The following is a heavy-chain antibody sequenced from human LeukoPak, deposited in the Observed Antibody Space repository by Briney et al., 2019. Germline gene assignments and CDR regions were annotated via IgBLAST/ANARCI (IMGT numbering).Heavy chain of an antibody. J-gene: IGHJ4*02. CDR1: GFTFSSYS. Sequence: SGGSLRLSCAASGFTFSSYSMNCVRQAPGKGLEGVSSISNSSSYIYYADSVKGRFTISRDNAKNSLYLQMNSLRAEDTAVYYCARELYYYDSSGYYDYFDYWGQGTLVTVSS. D-gene: IGHD3-22*01. CDR2: ISNSSSYI. V-gene: IGHV3-21*01. CDR3: ARELYYYDSSGYYDYFDY.